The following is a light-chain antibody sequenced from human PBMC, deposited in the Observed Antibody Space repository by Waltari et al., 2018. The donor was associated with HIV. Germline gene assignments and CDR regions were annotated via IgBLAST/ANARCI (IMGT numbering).Light chain of an antibody. CDR1: SSDVGSYNR. CDR2: EVN. J-gene: IGLJ2*01. V-gene: IGLV2-18*02. Sequence: QSALTQPPSVSGSPGQSVTISCTGTSSDVGSYNRVSWYQQPPGTAPKLLNYEVNNRPSGGPDRFSGAKSGNTASRTISGRQAEDEADYYCSSYTSSTVVFGGGTKLTGL. CDR3: SSYTSSTVV.